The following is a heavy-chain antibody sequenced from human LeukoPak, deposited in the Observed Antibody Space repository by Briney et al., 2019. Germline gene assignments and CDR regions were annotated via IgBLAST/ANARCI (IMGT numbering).Heavy chain of an antibody. J-gene: IGHJ4*02. Sequence: GGSLRLSCAASGFTFSSYAMSWVRQAPGKGLEWASAISGSGGSTYYADSVKGRFTISRDNSKNTLYLQMNSLRAEDTAVYYCAKDGYCSSTSCYSGGFDYWGQGTLVTVSS. V-gene: IGHV3-23*01. CDR1: GFTFSSYA. CDR3: AKDGYCSSTSCYSGGFDY. D-gene: IGHD2-2*03. CDR2: ISGSGGST.